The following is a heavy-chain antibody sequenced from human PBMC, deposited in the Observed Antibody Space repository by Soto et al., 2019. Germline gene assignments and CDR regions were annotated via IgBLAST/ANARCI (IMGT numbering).Heavy chain of an antibody. J-gene: IGHJ4*01. CDR1: GYTFSDSS. Sequence: GASVKVCCKAPGYTFSDSSIHWVRPAPGQENEWMGWINPNSGDTKYAPKFQGGVTMTRDTSMTTAYMELRRLRSGDTAVYYCARDPATAQPEWVDCWG. CDR2: INPNSGDT. CDR3: ARDPATAQPEWVDC. D-gene: IGHD3-3*01. V-gene: IGHV1-2*02.